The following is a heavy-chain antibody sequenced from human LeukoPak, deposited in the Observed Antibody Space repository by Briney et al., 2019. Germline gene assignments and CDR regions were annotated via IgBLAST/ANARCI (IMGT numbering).Heavy chain of an antibody. CDR3: ARDPYDSRSGSYGAFHI. CDR2: ISSSSSYI. D-gene: IGHD3-22*01. V-gene: IGHV3-21*01. Sequence: GGSLRLSCAASGFTFFSYTMNWVRQAPGKGLEWVSSISSSSSYIYYADSVKGRFTISRDNAKNSLYLQMNSLRAEDTVVYYCARDPYDSRSGSYGAFHIWGQGTMVTVSS. CDR1: GFTFFSYT. J-gene: IGHJ3*02.